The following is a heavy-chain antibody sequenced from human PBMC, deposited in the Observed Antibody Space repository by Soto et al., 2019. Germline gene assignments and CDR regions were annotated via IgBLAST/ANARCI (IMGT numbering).Heavy chain of an antibody. CDR1: GVSISSYY. Sequence: SETLSLTCTVSGVSISSYYWSWIRQPPGKGLEWIGYIYHSGSTYYNPSLKSRVTISVDRSKNQFSLKLSSVTAADTAVYYCASSHAGAHITAAVHWGQGTLVTVSS. J-gene: IGHJ4*02. D-gene: IGHD6-13*01. CDR2: IYHSGST. V-gene: IGHV4-30-2*01. CDR3: ASSHAGAHITAAVH.